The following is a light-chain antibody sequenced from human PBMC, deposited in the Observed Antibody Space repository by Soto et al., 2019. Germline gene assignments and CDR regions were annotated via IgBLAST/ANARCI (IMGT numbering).Light chain of an antibody. J-gene: IGLJ2*01. V-gene: IGLV2-11*01. CDR1: SRDVGGYIY. Sequence: QSVLTQPRSVSGSPGQSVSISCTGTSRDVGGYIYVSWYQQYPGKAPKLMIYDVDKRPSGVPDRFSGSKSGNTASLTISGLQAEDEADYYCCSYAGTCVVFGGGTKVTVL. CDR2: DVD. CDR3: CSYAGTCVV.